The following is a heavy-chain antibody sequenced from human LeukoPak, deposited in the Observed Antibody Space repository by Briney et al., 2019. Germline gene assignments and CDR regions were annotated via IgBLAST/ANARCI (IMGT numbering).Heavy chain of an antibody. CDR2: IYTSGST. D-gene: IGHD4-11*01. J-gene: IGHJ6*03. Sequence: SETLSLTCTVSGGSISSYYWSWIRQPPGKGLEWIGYIYTSGSTNYNPSLKSRVTISVDTSKNQFSLKLSSVTAADTAVYYCARTPFTVTTYYYYYMDVWGKGTTVTVSS. V-gene: IGHV4-4*09. CDR1: GGSISSYY. CDR3: ARTPFTVTTYYYYYMDV.